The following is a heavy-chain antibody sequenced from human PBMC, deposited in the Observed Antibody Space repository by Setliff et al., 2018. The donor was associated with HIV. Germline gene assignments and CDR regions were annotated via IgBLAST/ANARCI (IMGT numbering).Heavy chain of an antibody. J-gene: IGHJ4*02. CDR3: ADPPSGY. D-gene: IGHD3-10*01. CDR2: ISSTSKTK. Sequence: GGSLRLSCVASGFSINNYDVNWVRQAPGKGLEWIPHISSTSKTKYYAESVRGRISVSRDNAKNSLYLEMISLRAEDTAVYYCADPPSGYWGQGTLVTVSS. V-gene: IGHV3-48*03. CDR1: GFSINNYD.